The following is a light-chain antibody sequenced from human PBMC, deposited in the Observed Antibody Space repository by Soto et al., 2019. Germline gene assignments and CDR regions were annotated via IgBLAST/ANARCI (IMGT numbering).Light chain of an antibody. CDR1: QTIDNT. Sequence: EIVMTQSPATLSLSPGERATLSCRASQTIDNTLAWYQRKPGQAPRLLIYDASTRATGVPARFSGSGSGTDFTLTISSLQSEDFEVYSCQHSNYWPYTFGQGTKVDIK. V-gene: IGKV3-15*01. J-gene: IGKJ2*01. CDR2: DAS. CDR3: QHSNYWPYT.